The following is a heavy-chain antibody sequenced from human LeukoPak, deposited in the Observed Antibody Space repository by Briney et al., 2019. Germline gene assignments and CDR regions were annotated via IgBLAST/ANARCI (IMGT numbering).Heavy chain of an antibody. CDR1: GFTFSSYG. D-gene: IGHD1-26*01. CDR2: ISYDGSNK. V-gene: IGHV3-30*03. CDR3: ASAYSGSYHDAFDI. Sequence: GRSLRLSCAASGFTFSSYGMHWVRQAPGKGREWVAVISYDGSNKYYADSVKGRFTISRDNAKNSLYLQMNSLRAEDTALYYCASAYSGSYHDAFDIWGQGTMVTVSS. J-gene: IGHJ3*02.